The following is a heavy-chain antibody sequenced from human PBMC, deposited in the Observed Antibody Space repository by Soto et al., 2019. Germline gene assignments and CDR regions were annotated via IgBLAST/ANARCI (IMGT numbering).Heavy chain of an antibody. D-gene: IGHD2-15*01. CDR1: GYTSTSYY. J-gene: IGHJ4*02. CDR2: INPSGGST. V-gene: IGHV1-46*01. CDR3: ARDSMDIVVVVAAYFDY. Sequence: QVQLVQSGAEVKKPGASVKVSCKASGYTSTSYYMHWVRQAPGQGLEWMGIINPSGGSTSYAQKFQGRVTMTRDTSTSTVYMELSSLRSEDTAVYYCARDSMDIVVVVAAYFDYWGQGTLVTVSS.